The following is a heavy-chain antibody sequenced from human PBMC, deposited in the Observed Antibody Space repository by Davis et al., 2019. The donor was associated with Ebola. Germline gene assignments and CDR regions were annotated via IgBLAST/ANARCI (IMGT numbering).Heavy chain of an antibody. J-gene: IGHJ5*02. V-gene: IGHV3-30-3*01. CDR3: ARESGDDILTGGWFDP. CDR1: GFTFSSYA. CDR2: ISYDGSNK. D-gene: IGHD3-9*01. Sequence: GESLKISCAASGFTFSSYAMHWVRQAPGKGLEWVAVISYDGSNKYYADSVKGRSTISRDNSKNTLYLQMNSLRAEDTAVYYCARESGDDILTGGWFDPWGQGTLVTVSS.